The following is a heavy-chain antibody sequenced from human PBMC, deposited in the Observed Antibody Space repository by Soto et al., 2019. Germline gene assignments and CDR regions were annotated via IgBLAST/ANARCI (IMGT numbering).Heavy chain of an antibody. Sequence: GESLKISCKGSGYSFTIYWISWVRQMPGKGLEWMGRIDPSDSYTNYSPSFQGHVTISADKSISTAYLQWSSLKASDTAMYYCASVAARRGYYYYYGMDVWGQGTTVTVSS. J-gene: IGHJ6*02. D-gene: IGHD6-6*01. V-gene: IGHV5-10-1*01. CDR1: GYSFTIYW. CDR3: ASVAARRGYYYYYGMDV. CDR2: IDPSDSYT.